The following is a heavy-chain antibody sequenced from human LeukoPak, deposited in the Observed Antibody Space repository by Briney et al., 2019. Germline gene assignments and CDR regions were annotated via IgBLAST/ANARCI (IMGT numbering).Heavy chain of an antibody. J-gene: IGHJ4*02. CDR1: GFTFSGFA. V-gene: IGHV3-23*01. CDR3: AREVDSGSYRPSYYFDY. CDR2: FSGSGGST. D-gene: IGHD1-26*01. Sequence: GGSLRLSCAAYGFTFSGFAMSWARQAPGKGLEGVSAFSGSGGSTHYADSVKGRFTISRDNSKNTLYLQMNSLRAEDTAVYYCAREVDSGSYRPSYYFDYWGQGTLVTVSS.